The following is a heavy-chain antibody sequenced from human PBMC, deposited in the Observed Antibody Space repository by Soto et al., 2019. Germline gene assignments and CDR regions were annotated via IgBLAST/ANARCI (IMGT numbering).Heavy chain of an antibody. V-gene: IGHV1-18*01. D-gene: IGHD2-8*02. CDR2: INPKDGNK. CDR1: GYMFTTNG. Sequence: QVQLVHSGAEVKKPGASVRVSCTASGYMFTTNGISWVRQAPGQGLEWMGWINPKDGNKVYAQKFQGRGTMTIDTSTSTAYMELGSLRSDDTAVYYCARGYCSGGVCPIDYWGQGTLVTVSS. CDR3: ARGYCSGGVCPIDY. J-gene: IGHJ4*02.